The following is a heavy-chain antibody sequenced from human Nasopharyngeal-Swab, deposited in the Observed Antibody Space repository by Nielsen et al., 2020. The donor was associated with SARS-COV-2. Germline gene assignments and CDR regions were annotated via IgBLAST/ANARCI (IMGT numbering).Heavy chain of an antibody. Sequence: GGSLRFSCAASGFTFSSNYMSWVRQAPGKGLEWVSVIYSGGSTYYADSVKGRFTISRDNSKNTLYLQMNSLRAEDTAVYYCVSSSGPKINDAFDTWGQGTMVTVSS. J-gene: IGHJ3*02. V-gene: IGHV3-53*01. CDR1: GFTFSSNY. CDR3: VSSSGPKINDAFDT. CDR2: IYSGGST. D-gene: IGHD5-12*01.